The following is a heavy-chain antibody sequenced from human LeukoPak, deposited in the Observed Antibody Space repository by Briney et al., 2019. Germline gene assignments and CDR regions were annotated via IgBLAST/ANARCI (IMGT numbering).Heavy chain of an antibody. CDR2: IYSGGST. Sequence: GGSLRLSCAASGFTVSSNYMSWVRQAPGKGLEWVSVIYSGGSTYYADSVKGRFTISRDNSKNTLYLQMNSLRAEDTAVYYCARSTLSYYYDSSGYDYDYWGQGTLVTVSS. D-gene: IGHD3-22*01. CDR3: ARSTLSYYYDSSGYDYDY. J-gene: IGHJ4*02. CDR1: GFTVSSNY. V-gene: IGHV3-53*01.